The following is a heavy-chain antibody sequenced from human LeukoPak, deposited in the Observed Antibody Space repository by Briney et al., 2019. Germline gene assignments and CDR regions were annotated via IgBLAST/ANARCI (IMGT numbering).Heavy chain of an antibody. D-gene: IGHD3-3*01. Sequence: ASVKVSCKASAYTFTTYGISWVRQAPGQGLEWMGWINANNGDTHYAQKLQGRITMTTDTSTSTVYMELRSLRSDDTAVYYCTRDFVLLTSYDVFENWGQGTLVTVSS. CDR1: AYTFTTYG. V-gene: IGHV1-18*01. J-gene: IGHJ4*02. CDR2: INANNGDT. CDR3: TRDFVLLTSYDVFEN.